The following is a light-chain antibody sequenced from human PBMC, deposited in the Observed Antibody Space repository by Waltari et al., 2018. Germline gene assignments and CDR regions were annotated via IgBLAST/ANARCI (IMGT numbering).Light chain of an antibody. J-gene: IGLJ1*01. CDR2: QDS. Sequence: SYELTQPPSVAVSPGQTASITCSGDKLGDKYACWYQQKPGQSPVLVIYQDSKRPSGIPALFSGSNSGNTATLTISGPQAMDEADYYCQAWDSSTAIFGTGTKVTVL. CDR1: KLGDKY. CDR3: QAWDSSTAI. V-gene: IGLV3-1*01.